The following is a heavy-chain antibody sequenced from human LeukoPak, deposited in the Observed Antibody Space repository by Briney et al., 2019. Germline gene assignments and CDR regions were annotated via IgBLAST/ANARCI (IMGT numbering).Heavy chain of an antibody. CDR3: ARPSGRYSSSSTTFDY. J-gene: IGHJ4*02. Sequence: GASVKVSCKASGGTFSSYAISWVRQAPGQGLEWMGGIIPIFGTASYAQKFQGRVTITADESTSTAYMELSSLRSEDTAVYYCARPSGRYSSSSTTFDYWGQGTLVTVSS. V-gene: IGHV1-69*13. CDR1: GGTFSSYA. CDR2: IIPIFGTA. D-gene: IGHD6-6*01.